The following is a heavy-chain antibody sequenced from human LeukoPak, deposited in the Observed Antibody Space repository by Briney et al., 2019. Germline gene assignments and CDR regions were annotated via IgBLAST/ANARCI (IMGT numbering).Heavy chain of an antibody. CDR1: GFSFNTYG. V-gene: IGHV3-30*02. D-gene: IGHD2-8*01. CDR3: LKSEWVGAVPSDYYYMDV. Sequence: PGGSLRLSCAASGFSFNTYGMHWVRQTPGKGLEWVSFIGYDGSTKYYVDSVKGRFTVSRDNSKNTLYLQMSSLGAEDTATYYCLKSEWVGAVPSDYYYMDVWGKGTTVTISS. CDR2: IGYDGSTK. J-gene: IGHJ6*03.